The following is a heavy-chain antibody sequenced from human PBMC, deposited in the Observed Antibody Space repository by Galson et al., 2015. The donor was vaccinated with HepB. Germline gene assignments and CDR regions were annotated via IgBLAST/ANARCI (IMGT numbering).Heavy chain of an antibody. CDR3: ARGDSSSWYRY. CDR2: INPSGGST. D-gene: IGHD6-13*01. CDR1: GYTFTSYY. Sequence: SVKVSCKASGYTFTSYYMHWVRQAPGQGLEWMGIINPSGGSTRYAQKFQGRVTMIRDTSTTTVYMELSSLRSEDTAVYYCARGDSSSWYRYWGQGTLVTVSS. V-gene: IGHV1-46*01. J-gene: IGHJ4*02.